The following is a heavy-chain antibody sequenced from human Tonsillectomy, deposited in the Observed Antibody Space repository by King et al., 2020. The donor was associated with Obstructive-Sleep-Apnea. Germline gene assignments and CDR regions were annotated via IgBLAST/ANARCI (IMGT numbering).Heavy chain of an antibody. CDR3: AQSYSGGEAAGTGVNAFDI. CDR1: GFSLSTSGVD. D-gene: IGHD6-13*01. V-gene: IGHV2-5*02. CDR2: IYWDDDK. Sequence: ITLKESGPTLVKPTQTLTLTCTFSGFSLSTSGVDVVGIRQPPGKTLEWLALIYWDDDKRYSPSLKGRPTITKDTSKNQVVLTITNMNPVDKATNYCAQSYSGGEAAGTGVNAFDIWRQGTMVTVSS. J-gene: IGHJ3*02.